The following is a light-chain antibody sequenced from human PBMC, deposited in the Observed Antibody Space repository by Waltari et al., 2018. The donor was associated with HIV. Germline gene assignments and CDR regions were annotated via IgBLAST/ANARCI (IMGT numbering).Light chain of an antibody. CDR2: WAS. J-gene: IGKJ2*01. V-gene: IGKV4-1*01. Sequence: DIVMTQSPDSLAVSLGARATINCKSSQSVFSSSNYKNYLAWYQQKPGQPPKLLIYWASTRESGVPDRFSGSGSGTDFTLTISSLQAEDVAVYSCQQYYSTPMYTFGQGTKLEIK. CDR3: QQYYSTPMYT. CDR1: QSVFSSSNYKNY.